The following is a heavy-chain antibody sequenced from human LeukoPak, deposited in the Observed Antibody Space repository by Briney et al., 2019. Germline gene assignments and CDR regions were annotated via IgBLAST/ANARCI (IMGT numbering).Heavy chain of an antibody. Sequence: GGSLRLSCAASGYTFSSYGMNWVRQAPGKGLEWVSSITSSSSYIYYADSVKGRFTISRDNAKNSLYLQMNSLRAEDTAVYYCARSYSSSRGTFDYWGQGTLVTVSS. CDR2: ITSSSSYI. V-gene: IGHV3-21*01. D-gene: IGHD6-6*01. CDR3: ARSYSSSRGTFDY. CDR1: GYTFSSYG. J-gene: IGHJ4*02.